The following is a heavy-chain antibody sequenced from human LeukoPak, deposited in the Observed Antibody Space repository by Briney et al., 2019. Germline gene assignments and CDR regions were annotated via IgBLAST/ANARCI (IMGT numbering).Heavy chain of an antibody. CDR3: ARDMVRGVIRGADYYYYMDV. CDR2: ISSSSSYI. D-gene: IGHD3-10*01. CDR1: GFTFSSYS. Sequence: GGSLRLSCAASGFTFSSYSMNWVRQAPGKGLEWVSSISSSSSYIYYADSVKGRFTISRDNAKNSLYLQMNSLRAEDTAVYYCARDMVRGVIRGADYYYYMDVWGKGTTVTVSS. V-gene: IGHV3-21*01. J-gene: IGHJ6*03.